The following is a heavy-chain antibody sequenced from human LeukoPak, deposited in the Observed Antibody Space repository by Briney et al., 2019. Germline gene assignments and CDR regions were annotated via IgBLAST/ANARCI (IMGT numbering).Heavy chain of an antibody. V-gene: IGHV4-59*08. D-gene: IGHD3-16*01. Sequence: SETLSLTCTVSGGPVNSYNWNWIRQPPGKGLEWIGYISETGSPRYNSSLENRVTLSLDTSKNLFSLNLRSATVADTAVYYCARQDALGKYPPPYYMDVWGKGTTVIVS. J-gene: IGHJ6*03. CDR1: GGPVNSYN. CDR3: ARQDALGKYPPPYYMDV. CDR2: ISETGSP.